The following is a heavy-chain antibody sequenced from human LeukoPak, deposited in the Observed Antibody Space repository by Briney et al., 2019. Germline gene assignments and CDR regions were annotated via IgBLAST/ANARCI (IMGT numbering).Heavy chain of an antibody. V-gene: IGHV3-48*03. D-gene: IGHD3-22*01. CDR3: ATSRGYFFRWFQH. Sequence: SGGSLILSCSASGFTSSNYEMNWVRQAPGKGLEWVSYIASSGSTIYYADSVKGRFTISRDNAKNSLYLQMNSLRADDTAVYYCATSRGYFFRWFQHWGQGTLVTVSS. CDR2: IASSGSTI. CDR1: GFTSSNYE. J-gene: IGHJ1*01.